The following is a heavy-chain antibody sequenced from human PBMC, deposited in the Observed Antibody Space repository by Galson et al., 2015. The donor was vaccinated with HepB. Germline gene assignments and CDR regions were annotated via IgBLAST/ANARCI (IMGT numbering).Heavy chain of an antibody. V-gene: IGHV3-23*01. CDR2: ITGNSVHT. J-gene: IGHJ4*02. D-gene: IGHD2-8*02. CDR1: GFTFSTYA. Sequence: SLRLSCAASGFTFSTYAMAWVRQAPGKGLEWVSAITGNSVHTYYADSVKGRFTLSRNYSKNTLYLQMNSLRAVDTAVYYCAREGFLVPGKTPFDYWGQGTLVTVSS. CDR3: AREGFLVPGKTPFDY.